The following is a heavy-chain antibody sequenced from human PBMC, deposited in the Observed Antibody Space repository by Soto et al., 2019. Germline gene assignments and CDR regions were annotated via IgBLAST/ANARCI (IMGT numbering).Heavy chain of an antibody. CDR1: GYTFTSYA. V-gene: IGHV1-3*01. D-gene: IGHD3-22*01. Sequence: ASVKVSCKASGYTFTSYAMHWVRQAPGQRLEWMGWINAGNGNTKYSQKFQGRVTITRDTSASTAYMELSSLRSEDTAVYYCARGTPDMIVVVQDLYYFDYWGQGTLVTVSS. J-gene: IGHJ4*02. CDR2: INAGNGNT. CDR3: ARGTPDMIVVVQDLYYFDY.